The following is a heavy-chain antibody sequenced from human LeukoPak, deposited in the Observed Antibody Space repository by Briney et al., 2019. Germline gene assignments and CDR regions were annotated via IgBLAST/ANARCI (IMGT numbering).Heavy chain of an antibody. Sequence: GASVKVSCQASGYTFTSYGISWVRQAPGQGLEWMGRISDYNGNTNYAQNLQGRVTMTTDTSTSTAYMELRSLRSDDTAVYYCARESPLFYYDSSGYDYWGQGTLVTVSS. D-gene: IGHD3-22*01. CDR2: ISDYNGNT. J-gene: IGHJ4*02. CDR3: ARESPLFYYDSSGYDY. CDR1: GYTFTSYG. V-gene: IGHV1-18*01.